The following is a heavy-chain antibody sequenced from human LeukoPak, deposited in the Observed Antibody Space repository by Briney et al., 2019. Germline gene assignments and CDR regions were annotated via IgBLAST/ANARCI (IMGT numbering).Heavy chain of an antibody. V-gene: IGHV4-59*01. CDR2: IYYSGST. D-gene: IGHD6-19*01. J-gene: IGHJ4*02. CDR3: ATSYSSGWYHHDY. CDR1: GSSISSYY. Sequence: SETLSLTCTVSGSSISSYYWSWIRQPPGKGLEWIGYIYYSGSTNYNPSLKSRVTISVDTSKNQFSLKLSSVTAADTAVYYCATSYSSGWYHHDYWGQGTLVTVSS.